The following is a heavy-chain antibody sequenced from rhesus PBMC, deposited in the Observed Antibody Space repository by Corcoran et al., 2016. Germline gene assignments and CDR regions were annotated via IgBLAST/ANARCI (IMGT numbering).Heavy chain of an antibody. D-gene: IGHD2-2*01. V-gene: IGHV4-93*01. CDR3: ARVGAGYPYNRFDV. Sequence: QVQLQESGPALVRPSETLSLTCTVSGGSISRTHWLTCIRPSPGTGLECIGGVFGSNGNTENNPSLKSRVSISKDTSKNQFALNLKSVTAADTAIYYCARVGAGYPYNRFDVWGPGVLVTVSS. J-gene: IGHJ5-1*01. CDR2: VFGSNGNT. CDR1: GGSISRTHW.